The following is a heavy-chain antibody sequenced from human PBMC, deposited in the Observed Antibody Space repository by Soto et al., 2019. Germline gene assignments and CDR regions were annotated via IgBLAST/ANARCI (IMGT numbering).Heavy chain of an antibody. J-gene: IGHJ4*02. D-gene: IGHD6-6*01. Sequence: SETLSLTCAVSGGSIRSYYWTWIRQPPGKGLEWIGYIYYNGATNYNPSLKSRVTISVDTSKNQFSLKLTSVTPADTAVYFCARESIAARLGYYYDFWGQGALVTVSS. V-gene: IGHV4-59*01. CDR1: GGSIRSYY. CDR2: IYYNGAT. CDR3: ARESIAARLGYYYDF.